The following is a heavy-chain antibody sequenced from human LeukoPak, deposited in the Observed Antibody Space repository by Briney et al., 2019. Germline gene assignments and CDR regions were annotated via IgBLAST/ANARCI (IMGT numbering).Heavy chain of an antibody. CDR2: ISGSGGNT. D-gene: IGHD3-22*01. V-gene: IGHV3-23*01. J-gene: IGHJ4*02. CDR1: GFTFSNYA. CDR3: AKDWRVNDSNGYPDY. Sequence: GSLRLSCAASGFTFSNYAMSWVRQAPGKGLEWVSTISGSGGNTYYADSVKGRFFISRDNSKNTLYLQMNTLGAEDTALYYCAKDWRVNDSNGYPDYWGQGTLVTVSS.